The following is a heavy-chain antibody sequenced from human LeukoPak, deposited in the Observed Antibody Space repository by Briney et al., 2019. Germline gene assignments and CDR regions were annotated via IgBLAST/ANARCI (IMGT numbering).Heavy chain of an antibody. V-gene: IGHV1-46*01. Sequence: ASVKVSCKASGYTFTSYYMIWVRQAPGQGLEWMGIINPSGGSTSYAQKFQGRVTMTRDTSTSTVYMELSSLRSEDTAVYYCAREVPQKKMGDYWGQGTLVTVSS. J-gene: IGHJ4*02. D-gene: IGHD1-1*01. CDR1: GYTFTSYY. CDR3: AREVPQKKMGDY. CDR2: INPSGGST.